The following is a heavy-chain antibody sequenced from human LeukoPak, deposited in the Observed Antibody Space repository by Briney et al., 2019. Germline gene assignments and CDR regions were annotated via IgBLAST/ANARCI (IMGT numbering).Heavy chain of an antibody. Sequence: GGSLRLSCTASGFTFDDYAMHWVRQAPGKGLEWVSGISWNSGSICYADSVKGRFTISRDNAKNSLYLQMNSLRAEDTALYYCAKDLAHVSGDAFDIWGQGTMVTVSS. J-gene: IGHJ3*02. D-gene: IGHD5/OR15-5a*01. CDR2: ISWNSGSI. CDR1: GFTFDDYA. CDR3: AKDLAHVSGDAFDI. V-gene: IGHV3-9*01.